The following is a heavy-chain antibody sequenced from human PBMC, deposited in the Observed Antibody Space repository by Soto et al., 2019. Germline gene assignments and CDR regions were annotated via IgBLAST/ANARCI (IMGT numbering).Heavy chain of an antibody. J-gene: IGHJ5*01. CDR2: VYSSGST. CDR3: ARSRREAVAGYTLDNW. D-gene: IGHD6-13*01. V-gene: IGHV4-59*01. Sequence: SGTLSLTCSVSRGSIISNYWTWLRQPPGKGLECIGYVYSSGSTNYNPCLNSRVTFSEDTSKSQFSLKVNSMTAVDPAVDYCARSRREAVAGYTLDNW. CDR1: RGSIISNY.